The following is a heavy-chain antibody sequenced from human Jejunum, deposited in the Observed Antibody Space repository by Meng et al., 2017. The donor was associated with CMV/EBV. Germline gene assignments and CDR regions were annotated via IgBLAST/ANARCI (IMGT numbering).Heavy chain of an antibody. D-gene: IGHD2-2*01. CDR2: MNHSGRA. J-gene: IGHJ4*02. Sequence: GGSDSGYYGSWIRQSPRQGLKWIRQMNHSGRASYEQSLRRRVTISEDTSKNQFSLRLTSVTAADTAIYYCARKYCGSSNCYPFDYWGQGELVTVSS. CDR3: ARKYCGSSNCYPFDY. V-gene: IGHV4-34*01. CDR1: GGSDSGYY.